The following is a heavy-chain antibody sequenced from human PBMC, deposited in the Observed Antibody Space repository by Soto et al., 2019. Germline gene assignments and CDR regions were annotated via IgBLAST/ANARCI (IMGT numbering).Heavy chain of an antibody. CDR2: IYYDGST. V-gene: IGHV4-59*01. D-gene: IGHD5-18*01. CDR1: GGSISSYY. CDR3: ARGSKRGYSYGLDV. J-gene: IGHJ6*02. Sequence: SETLSLTCTVSGGSISSYYWSWIRQPPGKGLEWIAYIYYDGSTNYNPSLKSRVTISVDTSKNRFSLTLRSVTAADTAMYYCARGSKRGYSYGLDVWGQGTTVNVS.